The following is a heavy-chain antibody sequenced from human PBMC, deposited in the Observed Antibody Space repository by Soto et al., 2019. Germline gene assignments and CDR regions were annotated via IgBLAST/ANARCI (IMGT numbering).Heavy chain of an antibody. CDR1: GGTFSSYA. Sequence: SVKVSCKASGGTFSSYAISWVRQAPGQGLEWMGGIIPIFGTANYAQKFQGRVTITADESTSTAYMELSSLRSEDTAVYYCARVLGYSYGQYFDYWGQGTRGTVSA. CDR2: IIPIFGTA. V-gene: IGHV1-69*13. D-gene: IGHD5-18*01. CDR3: ARVLGYSYGQYFDY. J-gene: IGHJ4*02.